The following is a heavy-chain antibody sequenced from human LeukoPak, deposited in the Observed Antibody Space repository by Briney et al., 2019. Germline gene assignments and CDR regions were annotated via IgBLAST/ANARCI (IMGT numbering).Heavy chain of an antibody. CDR3: AKEIRTVSGFYGWFDP. Sequence: GGSLRLSCAASGFTFSSYAMTWVRQAPGKGLEWVSAISGSGDNTYYADSVKGRFTISRDNSKNTLYLQMNSLRADDTAEYYCAKEIRTVSGFYGWFDPWGQGTLVTVSS. J-gene: IGHJ5*02. D-gene: IGHD6-19*01. CDR2: ISGSGDNT. CDR1: GFTFSSYA. V-gene: IGHV3-23*01.